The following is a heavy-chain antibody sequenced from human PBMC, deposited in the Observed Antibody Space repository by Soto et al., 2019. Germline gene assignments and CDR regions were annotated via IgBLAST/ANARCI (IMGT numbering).Heavy chain of an antibody. J-gene: IGHJ6*03. D-gene: IGHD3-10*01. CDR1: GGSISSGDYY. V-gene: IGHV4-39*01. CDR3: ARLSGSGSYFDSKYYYMDV. Sequence: SETLSLTCTVSGGSISSGDYYWSWIRQPPGKGLEWIGSIYYSGSTYYNPSLKSRVTISVDTSKNQFSLKLSSVTAADTAVYYCARLSGSGSYFDSKYYYMDVWGKGTTVTVSS. CDR2: IYYSGST.